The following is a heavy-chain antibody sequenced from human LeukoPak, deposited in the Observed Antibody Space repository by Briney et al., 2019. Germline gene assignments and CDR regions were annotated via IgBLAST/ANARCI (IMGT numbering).Heavy chain of an antibody. Sequence: SETLSLTCTVSGGSISSGGYYWSWIRKPPGKGLEWIGYISHSGSTYYNTSLNSRVTISVDRSKNQFSLKLSSVTAADTAVYYCAREGGYPAYFDYWGQGTLVTASS. V-gene: IGHV4-30-2*01. CDR1: GGSISSGGYY. D-gene: IGHD5-12*01. CDR2: ISHSGST. J-gene: IGHJ4*02. CDR3: AREGGYPAYFDY.